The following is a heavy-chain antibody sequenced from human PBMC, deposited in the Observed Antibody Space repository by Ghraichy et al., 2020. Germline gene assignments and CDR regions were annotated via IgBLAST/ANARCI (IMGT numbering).Heavy chain of an antibody. Sequence: SETLSLTCTVSGGSISSGGYYCSWIRQHPGKGLEWIGYIYYSGSTYYNPSLKSRVTISVDTSKNQFSLKLSSVTAADTAVYYCAGGQEGVGDPGDYWGQGTLVTVSS. CDR3: AGGQEGVGDPGDY. CDR1: GGSISSGGYY. CDR2: IYYSGST. V-gene: IGHV4-31*03. J-gene: IGHJ4*02. D-gene: IGHD1-26*01.